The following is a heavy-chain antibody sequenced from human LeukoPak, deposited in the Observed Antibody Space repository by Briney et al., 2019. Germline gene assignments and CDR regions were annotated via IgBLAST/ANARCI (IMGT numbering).Heavy chain of an antibody. CDR2: INPNSGGT. D-gene: IGHD3-22*01. J-gene: IGHJ4*02. CDR3: ARGSVSYDSSGYWYYFDY. V-gene: IGHV1-2*04. CDR1: GYTFTGYY. Sequence: ASVKVSCKASGYTFTGYYMHWVRQAPGQGLEWMGWINPNSGGTNYAQKFQGWATMTRDTSISTAYMELSRLRSDDTAVYYCARGSVSYDSSGYWYYFDYWGQGTLVTVSS.